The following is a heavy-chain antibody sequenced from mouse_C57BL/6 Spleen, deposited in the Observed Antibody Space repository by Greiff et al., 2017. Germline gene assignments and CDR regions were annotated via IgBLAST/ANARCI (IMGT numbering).Heavy chain of an antibody. V-gene: IGHV5-17*01. CDR3: ARRPYDYDALDFDY. Sequence: EVKVEESGGGLVKPGASLKLSCAASGFTFSDYGMHWVRQAPEKGLEWVAYISSGNSTSYYADTVKGRFTISRDNAKNTLFLQMTSLRSEDTAMDYCARRPYDYDALDFDYWGQGTTLTVSS. CDR2: ISSGNSTS. D-gene: IGHD2-4*01. J-gene: IGHJ2*01. CDR1: GFTFSDYG.